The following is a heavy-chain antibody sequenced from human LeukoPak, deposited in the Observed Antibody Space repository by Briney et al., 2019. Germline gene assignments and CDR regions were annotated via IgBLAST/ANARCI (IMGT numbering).Heavy chain of an antibody. CDR1: GFSFSNYG. Sequence: PGGSLRLSCAASGFSFSNYGMHWVRQAPGKGLEWVSSISSSSSYIYYADSVKGRFTISRDNAKNSLYLQMNSLRAEDTAVYYCARPDYYGSGRDYWGQGTLVTVSS. CDR2: ISSSSSYI. D-gene: IGHD3-10*01. CDR3: ARPDYYGSGRDY. J-gene: IGHJ4*02. V-gene: IGHV3-21*01.